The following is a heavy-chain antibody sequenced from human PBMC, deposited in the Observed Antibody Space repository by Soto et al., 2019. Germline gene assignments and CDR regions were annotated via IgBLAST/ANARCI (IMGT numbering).Heavy chain of an antibody. Sequence: QVQLQQWGAGLLKPSETLSLTCAVYGGSFSGYYWSWIRQPPGKGLEWIGEINHSGSTNYNPSLKSRVTISVDTSKNQFSLKLSSVTAADTAVYYCARGIVEYYGSGSYLSALWPTYYYYMDVWGKGTTVTVSS. J-gene: IGHJ6*03. D-gene: IGHD3-10*01. V-gene: IGHV4-34*01. CDR2: INHSGST. CDR1: GGSFSGYY. CDR3: ARGIVEYYGSGSYLSALWPTYYYYMDV.